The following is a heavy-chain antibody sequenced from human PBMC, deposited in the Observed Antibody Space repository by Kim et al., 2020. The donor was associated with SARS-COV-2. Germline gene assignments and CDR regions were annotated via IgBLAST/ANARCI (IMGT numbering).Heavy chain of an antibody. V-gene: IGHV4-4*02. Sequence: RVTISVDKSKNQFSLKLSSVTAADTAVYYCARDRVYYYDSSGYYDAFDIWGQGTMVTVSS. D-gene: IGHD3-22*01. J-gene: IGHJ3*02. CDR3: ARDRVYYYDSSGYYDAFDI.